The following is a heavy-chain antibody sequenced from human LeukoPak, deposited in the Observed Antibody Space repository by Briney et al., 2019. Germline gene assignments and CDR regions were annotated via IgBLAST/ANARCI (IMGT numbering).Heavy chain of an antibody. CDR1: GYSVSSNTAS. D-gene: IGHD2-2*01. J-gene: IGHJ4*02. CDR3: ARGTLYATSWNFDY. V-gene: IGHV6-1*01. CDR2: TYYRSKWYN. Sequence: SQTLSLTCAISGYSVSSNTASWNWIRQSPSRGLEWLGRTYYRSKWYNDYALSVKSRITINPDTSKNQFSLQFNSVTPEDAAVYYCARGTLYATSWNFDYGGEGTLVTVSS.